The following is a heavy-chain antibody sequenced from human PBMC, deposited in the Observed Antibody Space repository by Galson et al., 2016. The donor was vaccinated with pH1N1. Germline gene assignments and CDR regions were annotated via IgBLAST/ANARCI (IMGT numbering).Heavy chain of an antibody. Sequence: SVKVSCKASGGTFSSYAIGWVRQAPGQGLEWMGGIIPLFRTTNYAQRFHGRVTITADESTSTAYMEMSSLRSEDTAVYYCATRGQLLPGPLHYYGMDVWG. V-gene: IGHV1-69*13. CDR2: IIPLFRTT. J-gene: IGHJ6*01. CDR3: ATRGQLLPGPLHYYGMDV. CDR1: GGTFSSYA. D-gene: IGHD2-2*01.